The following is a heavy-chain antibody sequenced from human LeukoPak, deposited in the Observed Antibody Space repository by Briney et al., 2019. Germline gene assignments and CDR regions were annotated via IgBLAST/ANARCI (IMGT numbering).Heavy chain of an antibody. Sequence: PGGSLRLSCAASGFTFSDHYMDWVRQAPGKGREWVGRTRNKAYSYTTEYAASVKERFTISRDDSKNSLYLQMNSLKTEDTAVYYCTTDLSFLADAFDIWGPGTMVTVSS. J-gene: IGHJ3*02. CDR3: TTDLSFLADAFDI. V-gene: IGHV3-72*01. CDR1: GFTFSDHY. CDR2: TRNKAYSYTT.